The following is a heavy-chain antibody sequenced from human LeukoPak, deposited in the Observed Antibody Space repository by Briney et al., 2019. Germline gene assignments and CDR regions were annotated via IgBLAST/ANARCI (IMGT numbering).Heavy chain of an antibody. V-gene: IGHV4-39*07. J-gene: IGHJ5*02. CDR1: GGSISSSSYY. CDR3: ARAVRGEYSSSFGWFDP. CDR2: INHSGST. Sequence: SETLSLTCTVSGGSISSSSYYWGWIRQPPGKGLEWIGEINHSGSTNYNPSLKSRVTISVDTSKNQFSLKLSSVTAADTAVYYCARAVRGEYSSSFGWFDPWGQGTLVTVSS. D-gene: IGHD6-13*01.